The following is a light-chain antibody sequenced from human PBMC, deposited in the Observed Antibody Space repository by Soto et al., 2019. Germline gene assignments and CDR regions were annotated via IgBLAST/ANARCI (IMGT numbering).Light chain of an antibody. CDR1: QSVSSY. V-gene: IGKV3-11*01. CDR3: QQRSNWPRT. J-gene: IGKJ2*01. CDR2: DAS. Sequence: EIVLTQSPATLSLSPGERATLSCRASQSVSSYLAWYQQRPGQAPRLLIYDASNRATAIPARFSGSGSGTDFPLTISGLEPEDFAVYYCQQRSNWPRTFGPGTKLEIK.